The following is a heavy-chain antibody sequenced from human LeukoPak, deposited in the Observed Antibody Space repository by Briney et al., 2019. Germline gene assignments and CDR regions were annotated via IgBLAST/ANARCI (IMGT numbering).Heavy chain of an antibody. V-gene: IGHV4-61*02. CDR2: IYTSGST. CDR1: GGSISSSSYY. Sequence: PSETLSLTCTVSGGSISSSSYYWSWIRQPAGKGLEWIGRIYTSGSTNYNPSLKSRVTISVDTSKNQFSLKLSSVTAADTALYYCARHRSGFSWRVFDYWGQGTLVTVSS. J-gene: IGHJ4*02. CDR3: ARHRSGFSWRVFDY. D-gene: IGHD6-13*01.